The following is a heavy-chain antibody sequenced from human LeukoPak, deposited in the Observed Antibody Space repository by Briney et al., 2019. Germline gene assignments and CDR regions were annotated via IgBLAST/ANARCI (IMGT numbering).Heavy chain of an antibody. Sequence: SETLSLTCTVSGASISSTGYYWGWIRQSPGKRLEWIGSLFNSGATYYSPSLKSRVSTSVDTSNNHFSLRLTSLTAADTAIYYCARHRVASAYSSFDYWGQGTLVTVSS. CDR3: ARHRVASAYSSFDY. CDR2: LFNSGAT. D-gene: IGHD2-15*01. J-gene: IGHJ4*02. CDR1: GASISSTGYY. V-gene: IGHV4-39*01.